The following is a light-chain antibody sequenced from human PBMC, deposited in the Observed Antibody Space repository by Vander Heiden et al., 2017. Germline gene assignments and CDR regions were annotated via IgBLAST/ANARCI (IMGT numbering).Light chain of an antibody. CDR2: DVS. J-gene: IGLJ1*01. V-gene: IGLV2-14*03. CDR3: SSYTSSSSYV. Sequence: QSALTQPASVSASPGQSIPISCTGTSSDVGGYNYVSWYQQHPGKAPKRMMYDVSNRPSGVSNRFSGSKSGNTASRTISGLQAEDEADYYCSSYTSSSSYVGGTGTKVTVL. CDR1: SSDVGGYNY.